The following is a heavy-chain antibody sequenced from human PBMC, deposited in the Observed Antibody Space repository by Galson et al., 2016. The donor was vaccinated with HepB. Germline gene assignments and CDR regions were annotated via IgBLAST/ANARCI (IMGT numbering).Heavy chain of an antibody. CDR1: GFPFSSSA. J-gene: IGHJ4*02. CDR2: FSGGTT. D-gene: IGHD3-22*01. V-gene: IGHV3-23*01. Sequence: SLRLSCAASGFPFSSSAMSWARQAPGKGLEWVLTFSGGTTWYADSVKGRFTVSTDDSKNTLYLQMNNLRAEDTALYYCAKDRHYYDSTSYYDGGAVYFDYWGQGTLVTVSS. CDR3: AKDRHYYDSTSYYDGGAVYFDY.